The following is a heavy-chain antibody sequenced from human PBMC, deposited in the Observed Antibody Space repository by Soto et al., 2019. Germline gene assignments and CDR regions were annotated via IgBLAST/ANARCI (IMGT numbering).Heavy chain of an antibody. CDR3: ARDRRPLSGSYWVFDY. D-gene: IGHD1-26*01. J-gene: IGHJ4*02. CDR2: ISYDGSNK. V-gene: IGHV3-30-3*01. CDR1: GFTFSSYA. Sequence: QVQLVESGGGVVQPGRSLRLSCAASGFTFSSYAMHWVRQAPGKGLEWVAVISYDGSNKYYADSVKGRFTISRDNSKNTLYLQMNSLRAEDTAVYYCARDRRPLSGSYWVFDYWGQGTLVTVSS.